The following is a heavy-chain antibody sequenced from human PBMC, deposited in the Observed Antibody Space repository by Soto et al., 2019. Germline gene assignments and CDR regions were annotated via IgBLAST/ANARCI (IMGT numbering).Heavy chain of an antibody. J-gene: IGHJ3*02. CDR2: ISGSSYNT. CDR1: GFTFSTYG. D-gene: IGHD3-22*01. V-gene: IGHV3-23*01. CDR3: VKQLLSLIVVADAFYI. Sequence: EVQLLESGGTVVQPGGSLRLSCAASGFTFSTYGVSWVRQAPGKGLEWVSSISGSSYNTFYADSVKGRFTMSRDHSNNTVHRLMNNLRADDTALYYCVKQLLSLIVVADAFYIWRQGTMVTVSS.